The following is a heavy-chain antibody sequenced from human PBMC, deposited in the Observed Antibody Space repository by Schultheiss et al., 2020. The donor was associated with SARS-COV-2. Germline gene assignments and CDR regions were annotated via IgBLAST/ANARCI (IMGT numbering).Heavy chain of an antibody. CDR1: GFTFSSYG. Sequence: GGSLRLSCAASGFTFSSYGMHWVRQAPGKGLEWVAVIWYDGSNKYYADSVKGRFTISRDNAKNTLYLQMNSPRAEDTAVYYCARDGRQPGNFYYYGMDVWGQGTTVTVSS. CDR2: IWYDGSNK. J-gene: IGHJ6*02. V-gene: IGHV3-33*01. D-gene: IGHD1-14*01. CDR3: ARDGRQPGNFYYYGMDV.